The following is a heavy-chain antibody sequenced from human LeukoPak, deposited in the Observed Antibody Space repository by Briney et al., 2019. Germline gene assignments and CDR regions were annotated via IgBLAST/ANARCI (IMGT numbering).Heavy chain of an antibody. V-gene: IGHV4-39*07. D-gene: IGHD2-15*01. CDR2: IYYSGST. CDR3: ARVDIVVVVAARVLGPFDP. CDR1: GGSISSSSYY. J-gene: IGHJ5*02. Sequence: SETLSLTCTVSGGSISSSSYYWGWIRQPPGKGLEWIGSIYYSGSTYYNPSLKSRVTISVDTSKNQFSLKLSSVTAADTAVYYCARVDIVVVVAARVLGPFDPWGQGTLVTVSS.